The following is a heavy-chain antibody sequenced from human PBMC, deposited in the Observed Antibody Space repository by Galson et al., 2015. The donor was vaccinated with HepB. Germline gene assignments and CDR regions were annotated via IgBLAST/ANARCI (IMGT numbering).Heavy chain of an antibody. Sequence: SLRLSCAASGFTFSSYAMSWVRQAPGKGLEWVSAISGSGGSTYYADSVKGRFTISRDNSKNTLYLQMNSLRAEDTAVYYCAKDGSSGWYGYDYWGQGTLVTVSS. J-gene: IGHJ4*02. CDR2: ISGSGGST. D-gene: IGHD6-19*01. CDR1: GFTFSSYA. V-gene: IGHV3-23*01. CDR3: AKDGSSGWYGYDY.